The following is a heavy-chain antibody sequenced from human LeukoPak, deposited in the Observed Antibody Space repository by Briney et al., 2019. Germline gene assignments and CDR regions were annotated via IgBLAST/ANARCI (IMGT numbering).Heavy chain of an antibody. Sequence: SETLSLTCAVYGGSFSGYYWSWIRQPPGKGLEWIGGINHSGSTNYNPSLTSRVTISVDTSKNQFSLKLSSVTAADTAVYYCARAPMVRGRTAADYWGQGTLVTVSS. V-gene: IGHV4-34*01. CDR1: GGSFSGYY. CDR2: INHSGST. J-gene: IGHJ4*02. D-gene: IGHD3-10*01. CDR3: ARAPMVRGRTAADY.